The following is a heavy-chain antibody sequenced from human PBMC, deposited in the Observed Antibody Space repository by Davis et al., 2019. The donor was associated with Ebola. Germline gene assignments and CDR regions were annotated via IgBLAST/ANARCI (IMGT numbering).Heavy chain of an antibody. CDR1: GGSISSGGYY. J-gene: IGHJ6*02. CDR3: ARGYDFYGYYYDMDV. D-gene: IGHD3-3*01. CDR2: IYYSGST. V-gene: IGHV4-31*03. Sequence: LRLSCTVSGGSISSGGYYWSWIRQHPGKGLEWIGYIYYSGSTNYNPSLKSRVTISVDKSKNQFSLKLSSVTAADTAVYFCARGYDFYGYYYDMDVWGQGTTVTVSS.